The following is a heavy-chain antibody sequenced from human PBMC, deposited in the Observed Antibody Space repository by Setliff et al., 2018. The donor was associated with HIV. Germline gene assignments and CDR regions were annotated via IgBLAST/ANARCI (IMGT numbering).Heavy chain of an antibody. CDR1: GFTFSSYA. D-gene: IGHD5-12*01. V-gene: IGHV4-34*01. CDR3: ARGYASGYDAYGY. CDR2: IIHSGSI. J-gene: IGHJ4*02. Sequence: GSLRLSCAASGFTFSSYAMSWVRQAPGKGLEWIGEIIHSGSINYNPSLKSRVTISVDTYNNQFSLNMNSVNAADTAVYYCARGYASGYDAYGYWGQGTLVTVSS.